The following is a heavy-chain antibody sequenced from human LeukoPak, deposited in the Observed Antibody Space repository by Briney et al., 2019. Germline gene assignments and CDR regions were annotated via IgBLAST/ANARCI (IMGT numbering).Heavy chain of an antibody. Sequence: PGGSLRLSCEASGFTLSSYWMHWVRQAPGKGLVWVSRIRSDGTITSYADSVKGRFTISRDSAKNTLYLQMDSLRADDTAVYYCARVRTSSWYHDYWGQGTLVTVSS. CDR3: ARVRTSSWYHDY. V-gene: IGHV3-74*01. CDR2: IRSDGTIT. CDR1: GFTLSSYW. J-gene: IGHJ4*02. D-gene: IGHD6-13*01.